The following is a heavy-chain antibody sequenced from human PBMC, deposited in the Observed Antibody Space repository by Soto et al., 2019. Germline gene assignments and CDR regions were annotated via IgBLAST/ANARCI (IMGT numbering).Heavy chain of an antibody. V-gene: IGHV3-23*01. CDR1: GFTFSSYA. Sequence: GGSLRLSCGASGFTFSSYAMSWVRQAPGKGLEWVSTISGSGGNTYYADSVKGRFTISRDNSRNTRYLQMNSLRADDTAVYYCAKVPRYCSGGTCYGGYFDNWGQGTLVTVSS. CDR3: AKVPRYCSGGTCYGGYFDN. CDR2: ISGSGGNT. J-gene: IGHJ4*02. D-gene: IGHD2-15*01.